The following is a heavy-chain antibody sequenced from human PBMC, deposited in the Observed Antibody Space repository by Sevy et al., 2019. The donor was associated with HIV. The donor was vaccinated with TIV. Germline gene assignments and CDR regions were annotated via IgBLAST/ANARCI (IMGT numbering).Heavy chain of an antibody. D-gene: IGHD2-8*01. V-gene: IGHV3-7*01. Sequence: GGSLRLSCAASGFTFSSYWMSWVRQAPGKGLEWVANIKQDGSEKYYVDSVKGRLTISGDNAKNSLYLQMNSLRAEDTAVYYCARAIGYCTNGVCYGTAIYYYYGMDVWGQGTTVTVSS. CDR2: IKQDGSEK. J-gene: IGHJ6*02. CDR3: ARAIGYCTNGVCYGTAIYYYYGMDV. CDR1: GFTFSSYW.